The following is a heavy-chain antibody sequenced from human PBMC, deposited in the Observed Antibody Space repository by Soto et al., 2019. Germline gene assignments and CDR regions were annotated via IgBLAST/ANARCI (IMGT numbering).Heavy chain of an antibody. D-gene: IGHD6-6*01. V-gene: IGHV1-69*13. CDR3: AKELAARPYLDY. Sequence: SVEVCCKASGGTFSIYASIWVRQAPGQGLEWMGGIIPIFGTANYAQKFQGRVTITADESTSTAYMELSSLRSEDTAVYYCAKELAARPYLDYWGQGTLVTVSS. J-gene: IGHJ4*02. CDR1: GGTFSIYA. CDR2: IIPIFGTA.